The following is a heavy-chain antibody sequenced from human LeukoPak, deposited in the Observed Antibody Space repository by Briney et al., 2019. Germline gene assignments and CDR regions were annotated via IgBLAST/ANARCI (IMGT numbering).Heavy chain of an antibody. CDR2: IYPGDSDT. CDR3: AKRWADSSGSQHYFDY. V-gene: IGHV5-51*01. J-gene: IGHJ4*02. D-gene: IGHD3-22*01. CDR1: GYSFSTYW. Sequence: GESLKISCKASGYSFSTYWIGWARQMPGKGLEWMGIIYPGDSDTRYSPSFLGQVTMSADKSISTAYLQWSSLKASDTAIYYCAKRWADSSGSQHYFDYWGQGTLVTVSS.